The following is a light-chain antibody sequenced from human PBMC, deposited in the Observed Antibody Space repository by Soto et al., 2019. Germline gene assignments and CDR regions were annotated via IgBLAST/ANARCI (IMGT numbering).Light chain of an antibody. CDR2: EVS. CDR3: SSYAGSSIVI. Sequence: QSALTQPPSASGSPGQSVTISCTGTSSDVGGYNYVSWYQQHPGKAPKLMIYEVSKRPSGVPDRFSGSKSGNTASLTVSRLQTEDEADYYCSSYAGSSIVIFGGGTQLTVL. V-gene: IGLV2-8*01. J-gene: IGLJ2*01. CDR1: SSDVGGYNY.